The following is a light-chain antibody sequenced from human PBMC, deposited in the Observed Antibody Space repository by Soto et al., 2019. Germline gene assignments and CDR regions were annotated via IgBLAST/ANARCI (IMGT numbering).Light chain of an antibody. J-gene: IGLJ1*01. CDR1: SSNMGTNT. CDR3: VAWDDILNGHV. CDR2: VND. Sequence: QPVLTQSSSASGTPGQRVTISCSGGSSNMGTNTVSWYQQVPGTAPKVLIYVNDQRPSGVPGRFSGSNSGTSASLAISGLQPEDEADYYCVAWDDILNGHVFGTGTKLTVL. V-gene: IGLV1-44*01.